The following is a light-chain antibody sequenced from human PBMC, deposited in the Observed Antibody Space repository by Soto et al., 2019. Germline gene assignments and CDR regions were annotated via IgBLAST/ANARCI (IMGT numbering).Light chain of an antibody. CDR3: QSFDDNTVL. CDR1: GGSIASNH. Sequence: NFMLTQPHSVSESPGKTVTISCTRSGGSIASNHVQWYQQRPGSAPTTVIYKDNQRPSGVPDRFSGSIDSSSNSASLTISGLKTEDEADYYCQSFDDNTVLFGGRTKVTVL. CDR2: KDN. J-gene: IGLJ2*01. V-gene: IGLV6-57*04.